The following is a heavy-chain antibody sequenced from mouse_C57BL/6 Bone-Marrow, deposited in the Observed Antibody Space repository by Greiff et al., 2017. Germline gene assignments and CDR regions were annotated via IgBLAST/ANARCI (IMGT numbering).Heavy chain of an antibody. V-gene: IGHV7-3*01. CDR3: ARYSGYSNYEDY. CDR1: GFTFTDYY. CDR2: IRNKANGYTT. Sequence: EVKLMESGGGLVQPGGSLSLSCAASGFTFTDYYMSWVRQPPGKALEWLGFIRNKANGYTTEYSASVKGRFTISRDNSQSILYLQMNALRAEDSATYYCARYSGYSNYEDYWGQGTTLTVSS. J-gene: IGHJ2*01. D-gene: IGHD2-5*01.